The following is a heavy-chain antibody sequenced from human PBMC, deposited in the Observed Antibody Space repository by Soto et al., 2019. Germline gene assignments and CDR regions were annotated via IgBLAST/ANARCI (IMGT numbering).Heavy chain of an antibody. Sequence: SETLSLTCSVSGDPVGSGSYYWTWVRQHPVKGLEWVGYIYHTGSTYYNPSLQSRLIMSIDTSKNQFSLHLYSVTAADTAVYFCPAKLGTTHYFDFWGQGSLVTVSS. V-gene: IGHV4-31*03. CDR2: IYHTGST. CDR1: GDPVGSGSYY. CDR3: PAKLGTTHYFDF. D-gene: IGHD7-27*01. J-gene: IGHJ4*02.